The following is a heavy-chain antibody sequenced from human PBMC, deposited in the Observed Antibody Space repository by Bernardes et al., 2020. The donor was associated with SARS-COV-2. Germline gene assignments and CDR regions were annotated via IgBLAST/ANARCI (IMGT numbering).Heavy chain of an antibody. J-gene: IGHJ5*02. CDR1: GGSISSSSYY. CDR2: IYYSGST. Sequence: SETLSLTCTVSGGSISSSSYYWGWIRQPPGKGLEWIGSIYYSGSTYYNPSLKSRVTISVDTSKNQFSLKMRSVTAADTAVYYCARLNRITIFGVVKLTGLGWFDPWGQGTLVTVS. D-gene: IGHD3-3*01. V-gene: IGHV4-39*01. CDR3: ARLNRITIFGVVKLTGLGWFDP.